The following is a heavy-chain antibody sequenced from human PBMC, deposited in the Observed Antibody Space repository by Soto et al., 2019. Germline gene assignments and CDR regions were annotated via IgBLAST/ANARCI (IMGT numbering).Heavy chain of an antibody. CDR3: ARHVGYDILTGYLDY. CDR1: GASFGTYY. D-gene: IGHD3-9*01. V-gene: IGHV4-59*08. Sequence: ASETLSLTCAVSGASFGTYYWSWIRQPPGKGLEWIGYIFYSGHLKYNPSLKSRLTISVDPSKNQFSLKLSSVTAADTAVYYCARHVGYDILTGYLDYWGQGTLVTVSS. J-gene: IGHJ4*02. CDR2: IFYSGHL.